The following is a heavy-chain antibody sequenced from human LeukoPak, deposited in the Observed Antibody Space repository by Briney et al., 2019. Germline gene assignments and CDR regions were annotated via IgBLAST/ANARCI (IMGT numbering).Heavy chain of an antibody. J-gene: IGHJ4*02. V-gene: IGHV3-53*01. CDR3: AREVISTPSYFDY. CDR2: IHRDDKT. D-gene: IGHD2-2*01. CDR1: GFTVSSSF. Sequence: GGSLRLSCAASGFTVSSSFIYWVRRAPGKGLEWVSFIHRDDKTCYADSVKGRFTMSRDSSKNTLYLQMNSLGADDTAVYYCAREVISTPSYFDYWGQGILVTVSS.